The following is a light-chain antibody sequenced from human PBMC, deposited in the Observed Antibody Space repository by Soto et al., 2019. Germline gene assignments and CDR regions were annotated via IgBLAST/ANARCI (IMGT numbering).Light chain of an antibody. J-gene: IGLJ3*02. V-gene: IGLV2-14*01. CDR1: SSDVGGSNY. CDR3: TSYTSSTILV. Sequence: QSALTQPASVSGSPGQSITISCTGTSSDVGGSNYVSWYQRHPGKAPKLMIYNVSNRPSGVSDRFSGSKSGNTASLTISGLQAEDEAEYYCTSYTSSTILVFGGGSKLTVL. CDR2: NVS.